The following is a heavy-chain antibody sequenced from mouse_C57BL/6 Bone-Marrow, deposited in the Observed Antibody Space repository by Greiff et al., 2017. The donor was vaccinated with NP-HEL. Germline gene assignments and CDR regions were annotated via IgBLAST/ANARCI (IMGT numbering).Heavy chain of an antibody. CDR1: GFTFSDSW. CDR2: IRNKANNHAT. CDR3: TREDGYYWYFDV. J-gene: IGHJ1*03. D-gene: IGHD2-3*01. Sequence: EVQLQESGGGLVQPGGSMKLSCAASGFTFSDSWMDWVRQSPEKGLEWVAEIRNKANNHATHYAESVKGKFTISRDDSKSSVDLQMNSLRAEDAGIYYCTREDGYYWYFDVWGTGTTVTVSS. V-gene: IGHV6-6*01.